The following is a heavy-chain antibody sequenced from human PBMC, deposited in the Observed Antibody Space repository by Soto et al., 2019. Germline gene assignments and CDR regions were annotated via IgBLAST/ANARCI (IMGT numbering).Heavy chain of an antibody. CDR2: IDGSGTAM. CDR1: GFTFSNFR. V-gene: IGHV3-48*02. CDR3: ARQLYTVVTPQDY. Sequence: GGSLRLSCAASGFTFSNFRMNWIRQAPGKGLEWVSHIDGSGTAMSYVDSVKGRSTISRDNAKNSLYLEMTSLRDEDTAVYYCARQLYTVVTPQDYWGRGTLVTVSS. D-gene: IGHD2-21*02. J-gene: IGHJ4*02.